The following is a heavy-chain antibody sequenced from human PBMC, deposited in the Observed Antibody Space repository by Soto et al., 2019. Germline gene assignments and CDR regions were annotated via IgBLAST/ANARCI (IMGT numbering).Heavy chain of an antibody. Sequence: EMQLLESGGDLVQPGGSLRLSCVASGFTFSNDDLSWVRQASGKGLEWVSAITAGGFNTYYADSVKGRFTISRDNSKNTLYLQMNSLRAEDTAVYYCAKNIGGFSGYANFDYWGQGTLVTVSS. CDR2: ITAGGFNT. CDR1: GFTFSNDD. V-gene: IGHV3-23*01. J-gene: IGHJ4*02. D-gene: IGHD5-12*01. CDR3: AKNIGGFSGYANFDY.